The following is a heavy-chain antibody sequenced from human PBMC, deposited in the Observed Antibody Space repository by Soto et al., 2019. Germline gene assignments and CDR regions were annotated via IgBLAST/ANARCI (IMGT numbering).Heavy chain of an antibody. Sequence: GGSLRLSCAASGFTFSSYAVSWVRQAPGKGLEWVSAISGSGGSTYYADSVKGRFTISRDNSKNTLYLQMNSLRAEDTAVYYCAKDMVSVYVRTGTVFAELDYWGQGTLVTVSS. V-gene: IGHV3-23*01. D-gene: IGHD1-7*01. J-gene: IGHJ4*02. CDR2: ISGSGGST. CDR1: GFTFSSYA. CDR3: AKDMVSVYVRTGTVFAELDY.